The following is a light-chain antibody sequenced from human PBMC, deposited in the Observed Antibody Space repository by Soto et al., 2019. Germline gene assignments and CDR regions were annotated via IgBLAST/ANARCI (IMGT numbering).Light chain of an antibody. CDR3: SSYISSSTPYV. CDR2: EVS. Sequence: QSVLTQPASVYGSPGQSITISCTGTSSDVVGYNYVSWYQQHPGKAPKLMIYEVSNRPSGVSNRFSGSKSGNTASLTISGLQAEDEGDYYCSSYISSSTPYVFGTGTKLTVL. V-gene: IGLV2-14*01. CDR1: SSDVVGYNY. J-gene: IGLJ1*01.